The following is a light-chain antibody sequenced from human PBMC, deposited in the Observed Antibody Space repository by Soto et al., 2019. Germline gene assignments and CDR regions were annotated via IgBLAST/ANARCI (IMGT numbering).Light chain of an antibody. J-gene: IGKJ3*01. CDR3: QQRSNWLFT. CDR1: QSVSSY. V-gene: IGKV3-11*01. CDR2: DAS. Sequence: EIVLTQSPATLSLSPGERATLSCRASQSVSSYLAWYQQKPGQAPRLLIYDASNRATGIPARFSGSGSGTDFTLTISSLEPEVFAVYYCQQRSNWLFTFGPGTKVDIK.